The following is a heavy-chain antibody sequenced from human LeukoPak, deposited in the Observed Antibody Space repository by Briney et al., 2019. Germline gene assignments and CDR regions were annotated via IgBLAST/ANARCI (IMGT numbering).Heavy chain of an antibody. CDR3: ARSGNYYSFDY. CDR2: ISGSGGGT. Sequence: PGGSLRLSCTAPGFTFSSYAMSWVRQAPGKGLEWVSPISGSGGGTYYTDSVKGRFTISRDNSKNTLYLQMNSLRAEDTAVYYCARSGNYYSFDYWGQGTLVTVSS. V-gene: IGHV3-23*01. CDR1: GFTFSSYA. J-gene: IGHJ4*02. D-gene: IGHD1-26*01.